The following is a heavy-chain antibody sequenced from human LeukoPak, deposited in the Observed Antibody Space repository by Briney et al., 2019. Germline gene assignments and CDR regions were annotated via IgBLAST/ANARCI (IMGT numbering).Heavy chain of an antibody. J-gene: IGHJ3*02. CDR2: IYYGGST. V-gene: IGHV4-59*01. Sequence: SETLSLTCTVSSGSISSYYWSWIRQPPGKGLEWIGYIYYGGSTNYNPSLESRVTISVDTSKNQFSLKLSSVTAADTAVYYCARSDGYCSSTSCYNVGAFDIWGQGTMVTVSS. CDR1: SGSISSYY. CDR3: ARSDGYCSSTSCYNVGAFDI. D-gene: IGHD2-2*02.